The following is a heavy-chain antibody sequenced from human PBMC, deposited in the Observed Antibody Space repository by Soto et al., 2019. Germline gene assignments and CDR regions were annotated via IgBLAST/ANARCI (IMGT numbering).Heavy chain of an antibody. J-gene: IGHJ6*02. D-gene: IGHD2-15*01. CDR1: GFTFSNAW. Sequence: EVQLVESGGGLVKPGGSLRLSCAASGFTFSNAWMNWVRQAPGKGLEWVGRIKSKTDGGTTDYAAPVKGRFTISRDDSNNTLYLQLNSLKTEDTAVYYCTSGETGYCRGGSCYSFYYYYGMDVWGQGTTVTDSS. CDR2: IKSKTDGGTT. CDR3: TSGETGYCRGGSCYSFYYYYGMDV. V-gene: IGHV3-15*07.